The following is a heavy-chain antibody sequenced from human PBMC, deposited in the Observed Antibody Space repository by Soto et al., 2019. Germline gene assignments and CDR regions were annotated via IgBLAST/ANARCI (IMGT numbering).Heavy chain of an antibody. V-gene: IGHV4-39*01. CDR3: ARPSYDILTGYPDDYYYGMDV. CDR2: IYYSGST. Sequence: PSETLSLTCTVSGGSISSSSYYWSWIRQPPGKGLEWIGSIYYSGSTYYNPSLKSRVTISVDTSKNQFSLKLSSVTAADTAVYYCARPSYDILTGYPDDYYYGMDVWGQGTTVTVSS. CDR1: GGSISSSSYY. J-gene: IGHJ6*02. D-gene: IGHD3-9*01.